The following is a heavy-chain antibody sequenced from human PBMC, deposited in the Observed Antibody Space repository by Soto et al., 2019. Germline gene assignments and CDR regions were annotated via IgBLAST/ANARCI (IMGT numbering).Heavy chain of an antibody. Sequence: EVQLVESGGGLVQPGGSLRLSCAASGFTVSSNYMNWVRQAPGKGLEWVSVIYSGGSTYYADSVKGRFTISRDNSKNTLYLQMNSLRAEDTAMYYCAREDYAKGTFDIWGQGTMVTVSS. CDR3: AREDYAKGTFDI. CDR1: GFTVSSNY. J-gene: IGHJ3*02. CDR2: IYSGGST. D-gene: IGHD3-16*01. V-gene: IGHV3-66*01.